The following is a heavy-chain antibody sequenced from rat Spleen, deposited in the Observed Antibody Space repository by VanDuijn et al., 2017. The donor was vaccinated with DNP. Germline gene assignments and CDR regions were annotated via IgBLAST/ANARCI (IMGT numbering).Heavy chain of an antibody. V-gene: IGHV5-27*01. Sequence: EVQLVESGGGLVQPGRSLKLSCAASGFTFSNHGMAWVRQAPTKGLDWVASISATGGSTYYRDSVKGRFTISRDSAKSTLYLQMNSLRSEDTATYYCTRGKPLRRISPYYFDYWGQGVLVTVSS. J-gene: IGHJ2*01. D-gene: IGHD1-11*01. CDR2: ISATGGST. CDR3: TRGKPLRRISPYYFDY. CDR1: GFTFSNHG.